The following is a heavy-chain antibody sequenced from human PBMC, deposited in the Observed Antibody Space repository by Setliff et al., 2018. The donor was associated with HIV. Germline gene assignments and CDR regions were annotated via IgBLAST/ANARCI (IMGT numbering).Heavy chain of an antibody. J-gene: IGHJ4*02. D-gene: IGHD6-19*01. Sequence: GGSLRLSCAASGFPFSTYGMHWVRQAPGKGLESVALIWYDGTNKRYADSVKGRFTISRDNSKSTLFLQMNTLRAEDTAVYYCATDQQWLAQGWGGPHYWGQGTLVTVSS. CDR3: ATDQQWLAQGWGGPHY. CDR2: IWYDGTNK. CDR1: GFPFSTYG. V-gene: IGHV3-33*01.